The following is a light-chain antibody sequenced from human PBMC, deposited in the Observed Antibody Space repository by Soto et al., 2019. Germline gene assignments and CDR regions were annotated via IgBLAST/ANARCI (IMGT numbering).Light chain of an antibody. V-gene: IGKV1-33*01. CDR2: DAS. CDR3: QQYDNLPYT. CDR1: QDIAKY. Sequence: DIQMTQSPSSLSASVGDRVTITCQASQDIAKYLSWHQQKPGKPPRLLIYDASNLETGVPSRFSASGSGTDFAFTISSLQPEDIATYYSQQYDNLPYTFGQGTKLDI. J-gene: IGKJ2*01.